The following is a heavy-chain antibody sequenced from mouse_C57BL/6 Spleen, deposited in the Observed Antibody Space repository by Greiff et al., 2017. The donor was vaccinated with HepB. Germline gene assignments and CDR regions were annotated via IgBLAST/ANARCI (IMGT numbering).Heavy chain of an antibody. D-gene: IGHD2-2*01. CDR2: INPNNGGT. CDR1: GYTFTDYN. CDR3: ARSSTRVTTAY. J-gene: IGHJ2*01. V-gene: IGHV1-22*01. Sequence: EVQLQQSGPELVKPGASVKMSCKASGYTFTDYNMHWVKQSHGKSLEWLGYINPNNGGTSYNQKFKGKATLTVNKSSSTAYMELRSLTSEDSAVYYCARSSTRVTTAYWGQGTTLTVSS.